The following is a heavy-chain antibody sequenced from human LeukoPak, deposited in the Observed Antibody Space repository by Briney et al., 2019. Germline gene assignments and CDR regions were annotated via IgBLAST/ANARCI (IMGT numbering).Heavy chain of an antibody. CDR1: GGSISSGSYY. CDR2: IYTSGST. J-gene: IGHJ6*03. V-gene: IGHV4-61*02. CDR3: ARDPDYGGNQGVMDV. Sequence: SETLSLTCTASGGSISSGSYYWSWIRQPAGKGLEWIGRIYTSGSTNYNPSLKSRVTISVDTSKNQFSLKLSSVTAADTAVYYCARDPDYGGNQGVMDVWGKGTTVTISS. D-gene: IGHD4-23*01.